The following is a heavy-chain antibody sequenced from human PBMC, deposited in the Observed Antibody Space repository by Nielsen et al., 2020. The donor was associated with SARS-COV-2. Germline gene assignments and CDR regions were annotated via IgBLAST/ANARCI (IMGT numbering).Heavy chain of an antibody. D-gene: IGHD2-21*02. CDR3: ARSVVVVTAGYFDY. CDR1: GGSISSYY. J-gene: IGHJ4*02. CDR2: IYYSGST. Sequence: GSLRLSCTVSGGSISSYYWSWIRQPPGKGLEWIGYIYYSGSTNYNPSLKSRVTISVDTSKNQFSLKLNSVTAADTAVYFCARSVVVVTAGYFDYWGQGTLVTVSS. V-gene: IGHV4-59*12.